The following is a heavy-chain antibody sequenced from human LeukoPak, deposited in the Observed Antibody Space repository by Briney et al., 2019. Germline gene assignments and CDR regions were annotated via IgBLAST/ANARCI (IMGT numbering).Heavy chain of an antibody. D-gene: IGHD3-9*01. V-gene: IGHV6-1*01. J-gene: IGHJ4*02. Sequence: SQTLSLTCAISGDSVSSNSAAWNWIRQSPSRGLEWLGRTYYRSKWYNDYAVSVKSRITINPDTSKNQFSLQLNSVTPEDTAVYYCARDPLRYFDWLSSHHLGWGLDYWGQGTLVTVSS. CDR2: TYYRSKWYN. CDR3: ARDPLRYFDWLSSHHLGWGLDY. CDR1: GDSVSSNSAA.